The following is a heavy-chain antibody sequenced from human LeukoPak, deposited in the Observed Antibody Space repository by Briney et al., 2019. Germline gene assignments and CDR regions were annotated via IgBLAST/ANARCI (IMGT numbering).Heavy chain of an antibody. J-gene: IGHJ4*02. CDR3: ARRYTSGYYYFDY. Sequence: GGALRLSCVASGITSNDYYMNWIRQAPGKGLEWVSYISGSGTTIYYADSVKGRFTISRDNARNSLYLQMSSLRVEDTAIYHCARRYTSGYYYFDYWGQGTLVTVSS. CDR1: GITSNDYY. V-gene: IGHV3-11*01. D-gene: IGHD6-19*01. CDR2: ISGSGTTI.